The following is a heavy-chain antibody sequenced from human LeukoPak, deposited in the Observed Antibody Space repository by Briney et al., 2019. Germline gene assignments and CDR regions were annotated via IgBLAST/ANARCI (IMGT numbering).Heavy chain of an antibody. J-gene: IGHJ6*04. D-gene: IGHD4-17*01. V-gene: IGHV4-59*01. CDR3: ARIRYGDFLDV. CDR2: IYYSGST. Sequence: SETLSLTCTVSGGSISSYYWSWIRQPPGKGLEWIGYIYYSGSTNYNPSLKSRVTISVDTSKNQFSLKLSSVTAADTAVYYCARIRYGDFLDVWGKGTTVTISS. CDR1: GGSISSYY.